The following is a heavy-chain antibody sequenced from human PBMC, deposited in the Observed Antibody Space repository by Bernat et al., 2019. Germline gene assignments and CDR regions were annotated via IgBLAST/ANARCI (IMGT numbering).Heavy chain of an antibody. CDR1: GFTLSSYA. J-gene: IGHJ4*02. CDR2: ISGSGPTT. Sequence: EVQLLESGGGSVQPGGSLRLSCAASGFTLSSYAMSWVRQAPGKGLEWVSAISGSGPTTYYADSVKGRFAISRDNSKNTLDLQMNSLRAEDMAVYYCAKEGVMTTVTRGPSTNSLYYFDYWGQGTLVPVSS. D-gene: IGHD4-17*01. V-gene: IGHV3-23*01. CDR3: AKEGVMTTVTRGPSTNSLYYFDY.